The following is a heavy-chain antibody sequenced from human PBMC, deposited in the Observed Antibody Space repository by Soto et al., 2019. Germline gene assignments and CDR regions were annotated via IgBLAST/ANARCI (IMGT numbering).Heavy chain of an antibody. CDR2: SIPISSTT. CDR3: AKKRGSDPFGSYGLDV. Sequence: QVELVQSGAEVKKPGSSVKVSCKASGGNFITFAISWVRQAPGQGLEWMGESIPISSTTKSAHKFQDRVTISGDGSSSTVCMALRSLKSADPAIYFCAKKRGSDPFGSYGLDVWGQGTTVTVSS. J-gene: IGHJ6*02. CDR1: GGNFITFA. V-gene: IGHV1-69*01. D-gene: IGHD3-16*01.